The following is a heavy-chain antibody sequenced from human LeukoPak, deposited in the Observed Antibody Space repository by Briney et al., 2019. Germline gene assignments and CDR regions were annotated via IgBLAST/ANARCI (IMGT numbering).Heavy chain of an antibody. V-gene: IGHV3-21*01. Sequence: GGSLRLSCAASGFTFSSYSMNWVRQAPGKGLEWVSSISSSSSYIYYADSVKGRFTISRDNAKNSLYLQMNSLRAEDTAVYYCARDSTGGRYRIAAAGTFDPWGQGTLVTVSS. D-gene: IGHD6-13*01. J-gene: IGHJ5*02. CDR1: GFTFSSYS. CDR3: ARDSTGGRYRIAAAGTFDP. CDR2: ISSSSSYI.